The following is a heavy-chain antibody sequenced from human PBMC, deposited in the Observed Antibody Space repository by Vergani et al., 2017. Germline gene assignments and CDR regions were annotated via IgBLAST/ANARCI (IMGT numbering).Heavy chain of an antibody. CDR3: ASLHGGLFDY. Sequence: EVQLVESGGGLVKPGGSLRLSCAASGFTFSSYSMNWVRQAPGKGLEWVSYISSSSSYIYYADSVKGRFTISRDNAKNSLYLQMNSLRAEDTAVYYCASLHGGLFDYWGQGTLVTVSS. V-gene: IGHV3-21*01. CDR1: GFTFSSYS. D-gene: IGHD3-16*01. CDR2: ISSSSSYI. J-gene: IGHJ4*02.